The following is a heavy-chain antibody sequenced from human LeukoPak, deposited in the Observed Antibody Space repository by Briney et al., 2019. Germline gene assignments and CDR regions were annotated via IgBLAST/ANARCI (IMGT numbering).Heavy chain of an antibody. D-gene: IGHD2-2*01. CDR1: GFHFRCYA. Sequence: GGSLRLSCAASGFHFRCYAMSWVRQAPGKGLEWVSAISGSGGSTYYADSVKGRFTISRDNSKNTLYLQMNSLRAEDTAVYYCARSTRRYCSSTSCYEGGAFDIWGQGTMVTVSS. CDR2: ISGSGGST. V-gene: IGHV3-23*01. J-gene: IGHJ3*02. CDR3: ARSTRRYCSSTSCYEGGAFDI.